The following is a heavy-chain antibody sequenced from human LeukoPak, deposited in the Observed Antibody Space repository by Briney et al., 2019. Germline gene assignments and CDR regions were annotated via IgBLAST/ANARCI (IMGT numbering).Heavy chain of an antibody. CDR3: AKDRTAWQFDY. V-gene: IGHV3-23*01. D-gene: IGHD2-21*02. CDR1: GFTFSSSA. Sequence: PGGSLRLSCEASGFTFSSSAMTWVRQAPGKGLEYVSAITGSGANTNYADSVKGRFTISRDNSKNTLYLQMNSLRAEDTDVYYCAKDRTAWQFDYWGQGTLVSVSS. CDR2: ITGSGANT. J-gene: IGHJ4*02.